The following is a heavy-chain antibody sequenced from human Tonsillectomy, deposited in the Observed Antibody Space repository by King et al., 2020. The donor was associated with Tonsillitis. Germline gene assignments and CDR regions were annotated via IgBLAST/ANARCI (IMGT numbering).Heavy chain of an antibody. CDR3: AGEVLRGGYSVFDI. CDR1: GYTFNKYG. Sequence: VQLVESGSELKKPGASVKVSCKASGYTFNKYGINWVRQAPGQGLQWVGWINTNSGNPTYAQGFTGRFVFSMDTSVSTAYLQISSLKAEDTGVYYCAGEVLRGGYSVFDIWGHGTMVTVSS. V-gene: IGHV7-4-1*02. CDR2: INTNSGNP. D-gene: IGHD4-11*01. J-gene: IGHJ3*02.